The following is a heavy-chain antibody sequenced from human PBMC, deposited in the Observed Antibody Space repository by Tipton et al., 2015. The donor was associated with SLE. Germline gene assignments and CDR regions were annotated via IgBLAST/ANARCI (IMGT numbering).Heavy chain of an antibody. CDR2: INHSGST. CDR1: GGSFSGYY. CDR3: ARGEFVVVVAATYYYYGLDV. J-gene: IGHJ6*02. Sequence: LRLSCDVYGGSFSGYYWSWIRQPPGKGLEWIGEINHSGSTNYNPSLKSRVTISVDTSKNRFSLKLSSVTAADTAVYYCARGEFVVVVAATYYYYGLDVWGQGTPVTVSS. V-gene: IGHV4-34*01. D-gene: IGHD2-15*01.